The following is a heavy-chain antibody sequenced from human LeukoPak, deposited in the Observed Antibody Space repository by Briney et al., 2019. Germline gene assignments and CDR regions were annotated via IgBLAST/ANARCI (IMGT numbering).Heavy chain of an antibody. Sequence: PSETLSLTCTVSGGSISTTNYYWGWIRQSPGKGLEWFGCVYYSGSTYYNPSLKSRVTISVDTSKNQFSLRLSSVTAADTAVYYCARHGLERYYYMDVWGKGTTVT. CDR1: GGSISTTNYY. CDR3: ARHGLERYYYMDV. V-gene: IGHV4-39*01. CDR2: VYYSGST. J-gene: IGHJ6*03. D-gene: IGHD3/OR15-3a*01.